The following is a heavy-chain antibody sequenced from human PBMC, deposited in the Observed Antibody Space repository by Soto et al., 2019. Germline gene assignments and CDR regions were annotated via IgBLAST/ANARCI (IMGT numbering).Heavy chain of an antibody. V-gene: IGHV4-34*01. J-gene: IGHJ4*02. CDR2: INHSGST. CDR3: ARGRVRGVIPIDY. D-gene: IGHD3-10*01. CDR1: GGSFSGYY. Sequence: QVQLQQWGAGLLKPSETLSLTCAVYGGSFSGYYWSWIRQPPGKGLEWIGEINHSGSTNYNPSLKSRVTISVDTSKNQFSLKLSSVTAADTTVYYCARGRVRGVIPIDYWGQGTLVTVSS.